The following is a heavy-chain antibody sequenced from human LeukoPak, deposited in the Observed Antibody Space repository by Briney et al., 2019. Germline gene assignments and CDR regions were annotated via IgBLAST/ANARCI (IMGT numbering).Heavy chain of an antibody. CDR3: ARAVGSSESNWFDP. J-gene: IGHJ5*02. V-gene: IGHV4-61*02. Sequence: TLSLTCTVSGGSITSGSYYWSWIRQPAGKGLEWIGRIYPTVSTSYNPSLKSRVTISVDTSKSQFSLKLSSVTAADTAVYYCARAVGSSESNWFDPWGQGTLATVSS. D-gene: IGHD3-10*01. CDR1: GGSITSGSYY. CDR2: IYPTVST.